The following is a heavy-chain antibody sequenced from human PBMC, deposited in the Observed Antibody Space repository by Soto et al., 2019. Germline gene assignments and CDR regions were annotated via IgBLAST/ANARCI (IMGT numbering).Heavy chain of an antibody. V-gene: IGHV3-21*01. CDR2: ISSSSSYI. J-gene: IGHJ5*02. D-gene: IGHD6-13*01. CDR3: ARVEQQLVWNNWFDP. CDR1: GFTFSSYS. Sequence: EVQLVESGGGLVKPGGSLRLSCAASGFTFSSYSMNWVRQAPGKGLEWVSSISSSSSYIYYADSVKGRFTISRDNANNSLYLQMNSLRAEDTAVYYCARVEQQLVWNNWFDPWGQGTLITVSS.